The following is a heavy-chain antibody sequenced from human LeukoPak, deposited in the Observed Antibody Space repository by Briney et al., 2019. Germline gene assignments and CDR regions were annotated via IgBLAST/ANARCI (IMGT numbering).Heavy chain of an antibody. J-gene: IGHJ5*02. Sequence: GGSLRLSCAASGFTFSSYSMNWVRQAPGKGLEWVSSISSSSSYIYYANSVKGRFTISRDNAKNSLYLQMNSLRAEDTAVYYCARDSEAMVTYNWFDPWGQGTLVTVSS. CDR1: GFTFSSYS. D-gene: IGHD5-18*01. CDR2: ISSSSSYI. V-gene: IGHV3-21*01. CDR3: ARDSEAMVTYNWFDP.